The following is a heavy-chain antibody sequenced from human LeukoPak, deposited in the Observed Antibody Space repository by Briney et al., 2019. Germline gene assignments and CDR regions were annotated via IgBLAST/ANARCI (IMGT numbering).Heavy chain of an antibody. V-gene: IGHV4-59*01. Sequence: PSEALSLTCTVSGGSISNYYWSWIRQPPGKGLEWIGYIYYSGSTNYNPSLKSRVTISVDTSKNQFSLKLSSVTAADTAMYYCARAPRPQDAFDIWGQGTMVTGSS. CDR3: ARAPRPQDAFDI. CDR1: GGSISNYY. J-gene: IGHJ3*02. CDR2: IYYSGST.